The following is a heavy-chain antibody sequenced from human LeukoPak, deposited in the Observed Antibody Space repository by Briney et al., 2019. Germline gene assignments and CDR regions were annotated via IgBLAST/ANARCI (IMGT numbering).Heavy chain of an antibody. CDR3: AREFKNSNDHDY. CDR1: GYTFASYY. Sequence: ASVKVSCKASGYTFASYYMHWVRQAPGQGLEWMGIINPSGGSTSYAQKFQGRVTMTRDMSTSTVYMELSSLRSEDTAVYYCAREFKNSNDHDYWGQGTLVTVSS. D-gene: IGHD4-11*01. V-gene: IGHV1-46*01. CDR2: INPSGGST. J-gene: IGHJ4*02.